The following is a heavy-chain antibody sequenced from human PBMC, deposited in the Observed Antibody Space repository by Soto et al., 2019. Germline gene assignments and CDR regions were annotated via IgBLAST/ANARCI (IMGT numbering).Heavy chain of an antibody. CDR1: GYTFTSYG. CDR3: ARDQGYCSSTSCHYGMDV. D-gene: IGHD2-2*01. Sequence: GASVKVSCKASGYTFTSYGISWVRQAPGQGLEWMGWISAYNGNTNYPQKLQGRVTMTTDTSTSTAYMELRSLRSDDTAVYYCARDQGYCSSTSCHYGMDVWGQGTTVTAP. J-gene: IGHJ6*02. CDR2: ISAYNGNT. V-gene: IGHV1-18*04.